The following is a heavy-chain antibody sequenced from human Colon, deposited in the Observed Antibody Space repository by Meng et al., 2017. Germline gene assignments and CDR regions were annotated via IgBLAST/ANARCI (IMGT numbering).Heavy chain of an antibody. V-gene: IGHV4-31*03. J-gene: IGHJ5*02. CDR3: ARYYYDSSGVTYFDP. Sequence: QGRRQESGPGLVNPFQTLSLTCTVSGDSISSGNHYWSWSRQHPGKGLEWIGYFYFSGNTYYNPSLKSRVTISVDTSKNQFSLNLRSVTAADTAVYYCARYYYDSSGVTYFDPWGQGTLVTVSS. D-gene: IGHD3-22*01. CDR1: GDSISSGNHY. CDR2: FYFSGNT.